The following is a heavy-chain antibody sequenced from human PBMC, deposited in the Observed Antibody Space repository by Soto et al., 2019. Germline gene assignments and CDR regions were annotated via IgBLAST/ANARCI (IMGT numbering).Heavy chain of an antibody. D-gene: IGHD6-13*01. J-gene: IGHJ3*02. CDR3: ARISAAVSNAFDI. CDR2: SRNKAKKYTT. Sequence: EVQVVESGGGLVQPGGSLRLSCAGSGFSFSDHYMDWVRQAPGKGLEWVGRSRNKAKKYTTEYAASVKGRFTVSRDDSNNSLYLQMNSLQPEDTAVYYCARISAAVSNAFDIWGRGTTVTVSS. V-gene: IGHV3-72*01. CDR1: GFSFSDHY.